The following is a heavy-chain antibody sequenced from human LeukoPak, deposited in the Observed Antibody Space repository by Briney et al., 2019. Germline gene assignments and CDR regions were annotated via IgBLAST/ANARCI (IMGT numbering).Heavy chain of an antibody. CDR1: GGTFSSYA. J-gene: IGHJ4*02. CDR2: IIPIFGTA. V-gene: IGHV1-69*13. CDR3: ARDSGSVDTAMVHFDY. Sequence: GASVKVSCKASGGTFSSYAISWVRQAPGQGLEWMGGIIPIFGTANYAQKFQGRVTITADESTSTAYMELSSLRSEDTAVYYRARDSGSVDTAMVHFDYWGQGTLVTVSS. D-gene: IGHD5-18*01.